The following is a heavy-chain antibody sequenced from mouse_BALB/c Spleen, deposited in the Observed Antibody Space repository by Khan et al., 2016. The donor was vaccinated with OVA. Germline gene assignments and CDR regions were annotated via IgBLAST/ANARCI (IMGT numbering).Heavy chain of an antibody. CDR3: ARAYYGNYREAMDY. CDR2: IWGDGST. J-gene: IGHJ4*01. V-gene: IGHV2-6-7*01. Sequence: QVQLKESGPGLVAPSQSLSITCTVSGFSLTGYGVTWVRQPPGKGLEWLGMIWGDGSTDYNSVLKSRLSISKDNSKSQVFLKMNSLQTDDTARYYCARAYYGNYREAMDYWGQGTSVTVSS. D-gene: IGHD2-10*01. CDR1: GFSLTGYG.